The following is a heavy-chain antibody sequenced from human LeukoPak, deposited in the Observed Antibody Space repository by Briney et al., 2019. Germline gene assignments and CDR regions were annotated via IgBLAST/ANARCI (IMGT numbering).Heavy chain of an antibody. J-gene: IGHJ6*02. CDR1: GGSVSSGSYY. Sequence: SETLSLTCTVSGGSVSSGSYYWSWIRQPPGKGLEWIGYIYYSGSTNYNPSLKSRVTISVDTSKNQFSLKLSSVTAADTAVYYCARGRLVVPAAYYYYYYGMDVWGQGTTVTVSS. CDR3: ARGRLVVPAAYYYYYYGMDV. V-gene: IGHV4-61*01. D-gene: IGHD2-2*01. CDR2: IYYSGST.